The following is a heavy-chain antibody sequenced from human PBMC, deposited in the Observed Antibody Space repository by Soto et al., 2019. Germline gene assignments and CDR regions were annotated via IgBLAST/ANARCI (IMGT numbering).Heavy chain of an antibody. CDR2: ISAADGHT. CDR1: GFIFTDYA. V-gene: IGHV1-3*01. J-gene: IGHJ4*02. Sequence: QVHLVQSGPEVKEPGASVKVSCKTSGFIFTDYAIHWVRQAPGQRLEWMGWISAADGHTRYSPSFQGRFSITLDTSARTAYRDLNSLRSEDTAVYFCARDVSSGPYHRFDYWGQGTLVTVSS. CDR3: ARDVSSGPYHRFDY. D-gene: IGHD3-22*01.